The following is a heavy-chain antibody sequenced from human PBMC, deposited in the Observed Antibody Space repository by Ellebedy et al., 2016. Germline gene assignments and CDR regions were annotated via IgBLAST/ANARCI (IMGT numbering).Heavy chain of an antibody. CDR2: INPNSGGT. CDR3: ALPSSIAARGPGDY. D-gene: IGHD6-6*01. J-gene: IGHJ4*02. Sequence: ASVKVSCXASGYTFTGYYMHWVRQAPGQGLEWMGWINPNSGGTNYAQKFQGRVTMTRDTSISTAYMELSRLRSDDTAVYYCALPSSIAARGPGDYWGQGTLVTVSS. CDR1: GYTFTGYY. V-gene: IGHV1-2*02.